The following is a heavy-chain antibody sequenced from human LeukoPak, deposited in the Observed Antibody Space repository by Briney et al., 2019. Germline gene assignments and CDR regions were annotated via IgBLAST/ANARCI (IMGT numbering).Heavy chain of an antibody. Sequence: ASVTVSFKASGYTFTSYYMHWVRQAPGQGLEWMGIINPSGGSTSYAQKFQGRVTMTRDTSTSTVYMELSSLRSEDTAVYYCARVAVVPAALTQDYYYYYGMDVWGQGTTVTVSS. D-gene: IGHD2-2*01. CDR1: GYTFTSYY. V-gene: IGHV1-46*01. CDR3: ARVAVVPAALTQDYYYYYGMDV. CDR2: INPSGGST. J-gene: IGHJ6*02.